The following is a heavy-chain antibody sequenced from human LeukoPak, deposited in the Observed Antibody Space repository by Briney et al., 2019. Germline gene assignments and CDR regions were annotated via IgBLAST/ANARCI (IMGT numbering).Heavy chain of an antibody. CDR3: YTIGERLYYYYGMDV. J-gene: IGHJ6*02. D-gene: IGHD3-10*01. V-gene: IGHV3-23*01. CDR1: GFTFGSYA. Sequence: GGSLRLSCAASGFTFGSYAMSWVRQAPGKGLEWVSAISGSGGSTYYADFVKGRFTISRDNSKNTLYLQMNSLRAEDTAVYYCYTIGERLYYYYGMDVWGQGTTVTVSS. CDR2: ISGSGGST.